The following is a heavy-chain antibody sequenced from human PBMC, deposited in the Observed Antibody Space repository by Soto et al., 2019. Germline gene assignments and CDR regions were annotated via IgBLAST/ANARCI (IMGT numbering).Heavy chain of an antibody. CDR3: VRLIGNSWLDS. J-gene: IGHJ5*01. Sequence: GGSPGLSCVASGFSFCSYWLSWIRQAPGKGLEWVATIRQDGTEKHYVESVNGRFSISRDNAKNSLHLSSVTPDDTAVYYCVRLIGNSWLDSWGQGTPVTVSS. V-gene: IGHV3-7*02. D-gene: IGHD2-8*01. CDR1: GFSFCSYW. CDR2: IRQDGTEK.